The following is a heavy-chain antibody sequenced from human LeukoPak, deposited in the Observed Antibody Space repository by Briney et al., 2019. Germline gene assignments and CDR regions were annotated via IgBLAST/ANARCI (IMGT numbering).Heavy chain of an antibody. D-gene: IGHD3-9*01. CDR1: GGSISSSSYY. J-gene: IGHJ5*02. CDR3: ARLTGLKFDP. V-gene: IGHV4-39*01. Sequence: PSETLSLTCTVSGGSISSSSYYWGWIRQPPGKGLEWIGSIYYSGSTYYNPSLKSRVTISVDTSKNQFSLKLSSVTAADTAVYYCARLTGLKFDPWGQGTLVTVSS. CDR2: IYYSGST.